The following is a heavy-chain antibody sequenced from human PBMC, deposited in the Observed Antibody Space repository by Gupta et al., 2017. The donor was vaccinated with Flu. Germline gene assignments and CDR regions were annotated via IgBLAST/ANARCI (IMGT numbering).Heavy chain of an antibody. D-gene: IGHD2-15*01. J-gene: IGHJ5*02. CDR3: ARDGAGDCSGGSCYSWFDP. V-gene: IGHV3-74*01. Sequence: HWGRQARGKGLVWVSRIKSDESSASYADSVKGRFTISRDNAKNTLYLQMNSLRAEDTAVYYCARDGAGDCSGGSCYSWFDPWGQGTLVTVSS. CDR2: IKSDESSA.